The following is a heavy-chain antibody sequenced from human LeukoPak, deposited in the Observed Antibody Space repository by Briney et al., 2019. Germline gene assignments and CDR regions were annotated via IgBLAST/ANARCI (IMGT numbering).Heavy chain of an antibody. V-gene: IGHV3-48*03. J-gene: IGHJ4*02. D-gene: IGHD6-19*01. CDR2: ISGNASNI. CDR3: ARDGSDREYFDS. Sequence: PGGSLRLSCAASGFTFSNYEMNWVRQAPGRGLEWVSFISGNASNIYYADSLKGRFTISRDNAKNSLYLQMNNLRAEDTAVYYCARDGSDREYFDSWGQGTLVTVSS. CDR1: GFTFSNYE.